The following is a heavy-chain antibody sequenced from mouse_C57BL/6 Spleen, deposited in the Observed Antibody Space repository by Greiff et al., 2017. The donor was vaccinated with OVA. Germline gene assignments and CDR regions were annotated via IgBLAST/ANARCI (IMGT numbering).Heavy chain of an antibody. V-gene: IGHV1-81*01. Sequence: QVQLQQSGAELARPGASVKLSCKASGYTFTSYGISWVKQRTGQGLEWIGEIYPRSGNTYYNEKFKGKATLTADKSSSTAYMELRSLTSEDSAVYVSASHWENYSNWYFDVWGTGTTVTVSS. CDR3: ASHWENYSNWYFDV. D-gene: IGHD2-12*01. CDR2: IYPRSGNT. J-gene: IGHJ1*03. CDR1: GYTFTSYG.